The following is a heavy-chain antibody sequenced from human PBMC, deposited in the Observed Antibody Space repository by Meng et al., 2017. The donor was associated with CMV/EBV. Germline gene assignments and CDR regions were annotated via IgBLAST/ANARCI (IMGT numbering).Heavy chain of an antibody. Sequence: QVQLVQSGAEVKKPXSSVKVXCKASGGTFSSYAISWVRQAPGQGLEWMGGIIPIFGTANYAQKFQGRVTITADESTSTAYMELSSLRSEDTAVYYCAREDSGSSSITHNWFDTWGQGTLVTVSS. J-gene: IGHJ5*02. D-gene: IGHD6-6*01. CDR2: IIPIFGTA. CDR1: GGTFSSYA. V-gene: IGHV1-69*12. CDR3: AREDSGSSSITHNWFDT.